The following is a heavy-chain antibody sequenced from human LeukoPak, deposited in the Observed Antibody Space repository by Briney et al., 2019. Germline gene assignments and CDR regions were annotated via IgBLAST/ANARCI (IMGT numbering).Heavy chain of an antibody. D-gene: IGHD2-15*01. CDR2: INPNSGGT. J-gene: IGHJ3*02. Sequence: ASVKVSCKASGYTFTGYYTHWVRQAPGQGLEWMGWINPNSGGTNYAQKFQGRVTMTRDTSISTAYMELSRLRSDDTAVYYCATLEAVAAALHAFDIWGQGTMVTVSS. CDR3: ATLEAVAAALHAFDI. V-gene: IGHV1-2*02. CDR1: GYTFTGYY.